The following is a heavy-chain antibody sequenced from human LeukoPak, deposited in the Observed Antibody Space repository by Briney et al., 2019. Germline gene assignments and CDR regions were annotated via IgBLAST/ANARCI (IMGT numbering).Heavy chain of an antibody. CDR2: IIPILGIA. Sequence: ASVKVCCKASGGTFSSYAISWVRQAPGQGLEWMGRIIPILGIANYAQKFQGRGTITADKSTSTAYMELSSLRSEDTAVYYCARDFGYGAYLTWFDPWGQGTLVTVSS. J-gene: IGHJ5*02. D-gene: IGHD4-17*01. V-gene: IGHV1-69*04. CDR1: GGTFSSYA. CDR3: ARDFGYGAYLTWFDP.